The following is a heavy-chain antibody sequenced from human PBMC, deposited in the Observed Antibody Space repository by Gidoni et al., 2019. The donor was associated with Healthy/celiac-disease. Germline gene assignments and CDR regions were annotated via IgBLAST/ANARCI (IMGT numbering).Heavy chain of an antibody. J-gene: IGHJ4*02. CDR1: GGSLSGYY. CDR3: ARGVGYCSSTSCYVDY. CDR2: INHSGST. D-gene: IGHD2-2*01. Sequence: QVQLQQWGAGLLKPSETPSPTCAVYGGSLSGYYWSWIRQPPGKGLEWMGEINHSGSTNYNPSLQSRVTISVDTSKNQFSLKLSSVTAADTAVYYCARGVGYCSSTSCYVDYWGQGTLVTVSS. V-gene: IGHV4-34*01.